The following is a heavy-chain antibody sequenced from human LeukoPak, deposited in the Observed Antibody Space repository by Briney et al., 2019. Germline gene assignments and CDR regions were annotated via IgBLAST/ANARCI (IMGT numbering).Heavy chain of an antibody. CDR1: GYTLTELS. Sequence: ASVKVSCKVSGYTLTELSMHWVRQAPGKGLEWMGGFDPEDGETIYAQKFQGRVTMTEDTSTDTAYMELSSLRSEDTAVYYCARPNSVLRFLEWPKGGYYYYYMDVWGKGTTVTVSS. CDR2: FDPEDGET. D-gene: IGHD3-3*01. V-gene: IGHV1-24*01. J-gene: IGHJ6*03. CDR3: ARPNSVLRFLEWPKGGYYYYYMDV.